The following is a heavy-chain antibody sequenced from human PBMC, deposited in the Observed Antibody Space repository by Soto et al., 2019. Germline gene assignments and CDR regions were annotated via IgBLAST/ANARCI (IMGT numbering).Heavy chain of an antibody. CDR1: GGSISSGGYY. D-gene: IGHD3-10*01. CDR2: IYYSGST. Sequence: QVQLQESGPGLVKPSQTLSLTCTVSGGSISSGGYYWSWIRQHPGKGLEWIGYIYYSGSTYYNPSLKSRVTISVDTSKNQFSLKLSSVTAADTAVYYCARDNDRYYGSGRLGHYYDMDVWGQGTTVTVSS. V-gene: IGHV4-31*03. CDR3: ARDNDRYYGSGRLGHYYDMDV. J-gene: IGHJ6*02.